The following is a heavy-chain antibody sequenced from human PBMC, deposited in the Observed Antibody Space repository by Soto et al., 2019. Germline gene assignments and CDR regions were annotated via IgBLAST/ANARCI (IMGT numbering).Heavy chain of an antibody. V-gene: IGHV3-30*03. D-gene: IGHD2-8*02. CDR3: ESSFLYKKVVYGQHF. Sequence: GGSLRLGCAASGFTFSDDAIHWVRQAPGEGRGWVAVISYDGTFKNYAGSVKGRFTVSRDDSKNTLYLQMNRLRAEDTAVYHCESSFLYKKVVYGQHFGGR. CDR1: GFTFSDDA. CDR2: ISYDGTFK. J-gene: IGHJ2*01.